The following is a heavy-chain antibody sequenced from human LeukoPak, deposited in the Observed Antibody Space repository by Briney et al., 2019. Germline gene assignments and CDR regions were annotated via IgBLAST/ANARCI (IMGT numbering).Heavy chain of an antibody. CDR1: GFTFSSYE. Sequence: PGGSLRLSCAASGFTFSSYEMNWVRQAPGKGLEWVSYISSSADTIYYADSVKGRFTISRDNAENSLYLQMNSLRAEDTAVYYCARDRGCSGTSCYSRSLDYWGQGTLVTVSS. CDR2: ISSSADTI. CDR3: ARDRGCSGTSCYSRSLDY. V-gene: IGHV3-48*03. D-gene: IGHD2-15*01. J-gene: IGHJ4*02.